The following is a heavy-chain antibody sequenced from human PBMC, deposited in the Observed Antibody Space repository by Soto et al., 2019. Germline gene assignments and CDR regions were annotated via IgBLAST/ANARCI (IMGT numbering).Heavy chain of an antibody. V-gene: IGHV1-18*01. CDR2: ISAYNGNT. Sequence: QVQLVQSGAEVKNPGASVKVSCKASGYTFINYAISWVRQAPGQGLEWMGWISAYNGNTVYAQKFQGRFTMTTDTTTSTAYLELRSLTYDDAAVYYCARDRDGLRRTTPPSDAFHIWGQGTVVTVSS. CDR1: GYTFINYA. CDR3: ARDRDGLRRTTPPSDAFHI. J-gene: IGHJ3*02. D-gene: IGHD4-17*01.